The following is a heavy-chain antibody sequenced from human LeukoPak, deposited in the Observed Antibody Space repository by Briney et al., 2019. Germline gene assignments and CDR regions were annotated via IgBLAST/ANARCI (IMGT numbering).Heavy chain of an antibody. D-gene: IGHD4-23*01. J-gene: IGHJ4*02. Sequence: GGSLRLSCAASGFTFSDYGMHWVRQAPGKGLEWVALIWFDGSSRKYADSVKGRFTISRDKSNNTLYLQTNSLRDEDTAVYYCARVALVTGANDYWGQGTLVIVSS. CDR3: ARVALVTGANDY. CDR2: IWFDGSSR. CDR1: GFTFSDYG. V-gene: IGHV3-33*01.